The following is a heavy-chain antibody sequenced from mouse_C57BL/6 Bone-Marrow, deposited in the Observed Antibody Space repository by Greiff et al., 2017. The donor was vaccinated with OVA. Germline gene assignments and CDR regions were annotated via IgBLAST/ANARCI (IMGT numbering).Heavy chain of an antibody. CDR3: AKEELRQFDY. V-gene: IGHV1-81*01. J-gene: IGHJ3*01. CDR2: IYPRSGNT. Sequence: VQLQQSGAELARPGASVKLSCKASGYTFTSYGISWVKQRTGQGLEWIGEIYPRSGNTYYNEKFKGKATLTVATSSSTAYMELRSLTSEDSSCFVSAKEELRQFDYWGQGTLVTVSA. CDR1: GYTFTSYG. D-gene: IGHD3-2*01.